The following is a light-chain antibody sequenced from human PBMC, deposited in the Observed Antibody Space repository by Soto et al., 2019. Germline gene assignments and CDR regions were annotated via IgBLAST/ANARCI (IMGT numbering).Light chain of an antibody. CDR1: NIGSKS. CDR3: QVWDSSSDHWV. CDR2: YDS. J-gene: IGLJ3*02. V-gene: IGLV3-21*04. Sequence: SYELTQPPSVSVAPGKTARITCGGNNIGSKSVHWYQQKPGQAPVLVIYYDSDRPSGIPERFSGSNSGNTATLTISRVEAGDEADYYCQVWDSSSDHWVFGGEPQLTVL.